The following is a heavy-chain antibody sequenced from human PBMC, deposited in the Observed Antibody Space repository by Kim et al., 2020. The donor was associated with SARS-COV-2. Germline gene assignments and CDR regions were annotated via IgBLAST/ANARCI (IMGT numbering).Heavy chain of an antibody. J-gene: IGHJ4*02. CDR1: GFTFSSHW. Sequence: GGSLRLSCVASGFTFSSHWMHWVRQVPGKGLVGVSRINPDGTATTYADSVKGRFTISRDNAKNTLSLQMNSLRVEDTAVYYCVKDSSSSSWGEGTLATVS. V-gene: IGHV3-74*01. CDR3: VKDSSSSS. CDR2: INPDGTAT. D-gene: IGHD6-19*01.